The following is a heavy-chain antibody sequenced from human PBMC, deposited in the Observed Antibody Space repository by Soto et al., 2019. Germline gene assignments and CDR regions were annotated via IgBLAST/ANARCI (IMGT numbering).Heavy chain of an antibody. CDR2: INHSGST. CDR1: GGSFSGYS. Sequence: SETLSLTCAVYGGSFSGYSLTWIRQSPGKGLEWIGQINHSGSTNSNPSLKSRVTISLVTSKNQFSLELTSVTAADTAVYYCARGLFSENYYSGGWYYFDSWGQGTLVTVSS. V-gene: IGHV4-34*01. D-gene: IGHD1-26*01. CDR3: ARGLFSENYYSGGWYYFDS. J-gene: IGHJ4*02.